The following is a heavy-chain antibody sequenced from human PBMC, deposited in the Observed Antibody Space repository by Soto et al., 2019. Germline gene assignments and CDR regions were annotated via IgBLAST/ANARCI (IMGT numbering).Heavy chain of an antibody. CDR2: IKQDASEK. V-gene: IGHV3-7*01. J-gene: IGHJ6*02. CDR3: SSLYSTTWPYSYSPMDV. CDR1: GFTFNNYG. Sequence: GGSLRLTCAASGFTFNNYGMNWVRQAPGKGLEWVANIKQDASEKYYVDSVKRRCTISRDNATNSRYLLMNSLSAEDTAVYYCSSLYSTTWPYSYSPMDVWGQGTTVTVSS. D-gene: IGHD2-2*01.